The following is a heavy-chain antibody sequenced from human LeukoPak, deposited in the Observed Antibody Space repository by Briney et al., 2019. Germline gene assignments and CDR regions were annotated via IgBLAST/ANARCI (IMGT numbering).Heavy chain of an antibody. D-gene: IGHD3-10*01. CDR3: ASLSRGYFDY. CDR1: GGSISSYY. CDR2: IYYSGST. V-gene: IGHV4-59*01. J-gene: IGHJ4*02. Sequence: SETLSLTCTVSGGSISSYYWSWIRQPPGKGLEWIGYIYYSGSTNYNPSLKSRVTISVDTSKNQFSLKLSSVTAADTAVYYCASLSRGYFDYWGLGTLVTVSS.